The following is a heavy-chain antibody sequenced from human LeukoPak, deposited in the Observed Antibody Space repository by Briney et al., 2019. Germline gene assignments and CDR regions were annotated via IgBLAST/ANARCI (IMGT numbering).Heavy chain of an antibody. J-gene: IGHJ4*02. V-gene: IGHV4-34*01. D-gene: IGHD6-13*01. CDR2: INHSGST. CDR1: GGSFSGYY. Sequence: SETLSLTCAVYGGSFSGYYWSWIRQPPGRGLEWIGEINHSGSTNYNPSLKSRVTISVDTSKNQFSLKLSSVTAADTAVYYCARGTIAAAGTGNLSFDYWGQGTLVTVSS. CDR3: ARGTIAAAGTGNLSFDY.